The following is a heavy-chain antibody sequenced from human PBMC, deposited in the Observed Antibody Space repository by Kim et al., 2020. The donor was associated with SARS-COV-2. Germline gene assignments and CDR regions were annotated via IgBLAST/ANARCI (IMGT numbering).Heavy chain of an antibody. CDR1: GGSFSGYY. V-gene: IGHV4-34*01. Sequence: SETLSLTCAVYGGSFSGYYWSWIRQPPGKGLEWIGEINHSGSTNYNPSLKSRVTISVDTSKNQFSLKLSSVTAADTAVYYCARGPPAALDFWGQGTLVTV. D-gene: IGHD6-13*01. CDR2: INHSGST. CDR3: ARGPPAALDF. J-gene: IGHJ4*02.